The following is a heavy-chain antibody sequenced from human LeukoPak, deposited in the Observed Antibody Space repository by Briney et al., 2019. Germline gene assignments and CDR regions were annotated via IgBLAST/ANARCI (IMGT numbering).Heavy chain of an antibody. Sequence: GESLKISCKGSGYSFTSYWIGWVRQMPGKGLEWMGIIYPGDSDTRYSPSFQGQVTISADKSISTAYLQWSSLKASDTAMYYCARQREYCSGGSCYDGLYYYMDVWGKGTTVTVSS. D-gene: IGHD2-15*01. V-gene: IGHV5-51*01. CDR2: IYPGDSDT. CDR1: GYSFTSYW. J-gene: IGHJ6*03. CDR3: ARQREYCSGGSCYDGLYYYMDV.